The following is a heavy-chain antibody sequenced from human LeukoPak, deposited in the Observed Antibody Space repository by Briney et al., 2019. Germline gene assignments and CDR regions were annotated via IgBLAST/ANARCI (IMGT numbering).Heavy chain of an antibody. D-gene: IGHD7-27*01. J-gene: IGHJ3*02. CDR3: ARDNWGFDI. V-gene: IGHV3-48*03. CDR1: GFSFSSYE. CDR2: ITSSGSGI. Sequence: GGSLRLSCIASGFSFSSYEMNWVRQAPRKGLEWVSYITSSGSGIKYADSVKGRFTISRDNAKNSLYLQMNSLRAEDTTVYYCARDNWGFDIWGQGTMVTVSS.